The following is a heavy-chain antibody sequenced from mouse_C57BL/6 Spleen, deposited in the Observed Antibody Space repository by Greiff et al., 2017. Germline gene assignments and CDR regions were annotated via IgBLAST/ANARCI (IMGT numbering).Heavy chain of an antibody. Sequence: QVQLQQSGAELARPGASVKLSCKASGYTFTSYGISWVKQRTGQGLEWIGEIYPRSGNTYYNEKFKGKATLTADKSSSTAYMELRSLTSEDSAVYFCAREDDYDAAYWGQGTLVTVSA. J-gene: IGHJ3*01. CDR1: GYTFTSYG. D-gene: IGHD2-4*01. CDR3: AREDDYDAAY. CDR2: IYPRSGNT. V-gene: IGHV1-81*01.